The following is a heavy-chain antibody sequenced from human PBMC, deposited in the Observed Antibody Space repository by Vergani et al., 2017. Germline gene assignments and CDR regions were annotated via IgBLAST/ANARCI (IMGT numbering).Heavy chain of an antibody. Sequence: EVQLVQSGAEVKKPGESLKISCKGSGYSFTSYWIGLVLQMPGKGLEWMGIIYPGDSDTRYSPSFQGQVTISAEKSISTAYLQWSSLKASDTAMYYCARHRGWGLVVVAATPWYYYYGMDVWGQXP. D-gene: IGHD2-15*01. CDR2: IYPGDSDT. CDR3: ARHRGWGLVVVAATPWYYYYGMDV. CDR1: GYSFTSYW. J-gene: IGHJ6*02. V-gene: IGHV5-51*01.